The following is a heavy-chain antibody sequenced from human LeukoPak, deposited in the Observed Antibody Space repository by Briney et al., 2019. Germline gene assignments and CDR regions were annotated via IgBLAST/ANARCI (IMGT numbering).Heavy chain of an antibody. D-gene: IGHD3-22*01. CDR2: ITGNSDIT. Sequence: GGSLRLSCAASGFTFSTYAMNWVRQAPGKGLEWVSVITGNSDITYYADSVKGRFTISRDNSKNTLYLQMNSLRAEDTAVYYCASFGADSSGAQDDYWGQGTLVTVSS. CDR1: GFTFSTYA. J-gene: IGHJ4*02. V-gene: IGHV3-23*01. CDR3: ASFGADSSGAQDDY.